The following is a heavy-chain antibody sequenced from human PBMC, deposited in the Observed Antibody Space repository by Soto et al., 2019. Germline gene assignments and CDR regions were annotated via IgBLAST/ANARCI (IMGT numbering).Heavy chain of an antibody. J-gene: IGHJ4*02. D-gene: IGHD3-3*01. Sequence: SVKVSCKASGFTFTSSAVQWVRQARGQRLEWIGWIVVGSGNTNYAQKFQERVTITRDMSTSTAYMELSSLRSEDTAVYYCAAETYYDFWSGYYNFDYWGQGTLVTVSS. V-gene: IGHV1-58*01. CDR2: IVVGSGNT. CDR1: GFTFTSSA. CDR3: AAETYYDFWSGYYNFDY.